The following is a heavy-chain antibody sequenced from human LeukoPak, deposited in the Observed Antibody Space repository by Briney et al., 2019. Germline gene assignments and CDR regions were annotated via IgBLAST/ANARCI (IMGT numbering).Heavy chain of an antibody. D-gene: IGHD3-10*01. CDR1: GYTFTGYY. J-gene: IGHJ5*02. Sequence: ASVKVSCKASGYTFTGYYMHWVRQAPGQGLEWMGWINPNSGGTNYAQKFQGRVTMTRDTSISTAYMELSRLRSDDTAVYYCARGRLMVRGVIITRFDPWGQGTLVTVSS. V-gene: IGHV1-2*02. CDR2: INPNSGGT. CDR3: ARGRLMVRGVIITRFDP.